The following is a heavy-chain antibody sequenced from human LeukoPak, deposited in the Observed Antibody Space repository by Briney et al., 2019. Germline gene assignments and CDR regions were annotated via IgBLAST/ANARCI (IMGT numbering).Heavy chain of an antibody. J-gene: IGHJ4*02. CDR2: ISGSGGST. Sequence: GGSLRLSCAASGFTVSSYAMSWVRQPPGKGLEWVSAISGSGGSTYYADSVKGRFTISRDNSKNTLYLQMNSLRAEDTAVYYCAKGKFTMVRGVPLDYWGQGTLVTVSS. CDR1: GFTVSSYA. CDR3: AKGKFTMVRGVPLDY. V-gene: IGHV3-23*01. D-gene: IGHD3-10*01.